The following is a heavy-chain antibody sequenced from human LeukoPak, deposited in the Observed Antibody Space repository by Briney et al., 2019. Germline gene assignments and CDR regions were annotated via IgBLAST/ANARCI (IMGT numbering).Heavy chain of an antibody. CDR1: GFTFSSYW. CDR3: ARVPGDPRGYYYYYYMDV. Sequence: GGSLRLSCAASGFTFSSYWMSWVRQAPGKGLEWVANIKQDGSEKYYVDSVKGRFTISRDNAKNSLYLQMNSLRAEDTAVYYCARVPGDPRGYYYYYYMDVWGKGTTVTISS. J-gene: IGHJ6*03. D-gene: IGHD7-27*01. CDR2: IKQDGSEK. V-gene: IGHV3-7*04.